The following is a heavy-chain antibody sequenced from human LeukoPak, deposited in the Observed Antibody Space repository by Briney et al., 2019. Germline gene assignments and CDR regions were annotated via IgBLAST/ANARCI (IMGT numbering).Heavy chain of an antibody. V-gene: IGHV4-4*07. Sequence: PSETLSLTCTVSGGSISSYYWSWIRQPAGKGLEWIGRIYTSGSTNYNPSLKSRVTMSVDTSKSQFSLRLSSVTAADTAVYYCARDHYDSTGRYYYYMDVWGKGTTVTVSS. CDR3: ARDHYDSTGRYYYYMDV. J-gene: IGHJ6*03. D-gene: IGHD3-22*01. CDR2: IYTSGST. CDR1: GGSISSYY.